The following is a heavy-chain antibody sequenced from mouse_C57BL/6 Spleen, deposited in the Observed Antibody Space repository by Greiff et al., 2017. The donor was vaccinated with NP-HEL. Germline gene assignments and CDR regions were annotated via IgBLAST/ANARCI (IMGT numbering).Heavy chain of an antibody. CDR1: GFTFSDYG. Sequence: EVKLVESGGGLVKPGGSLKLSCAASGFTFSDYGMHWVRQAPEKGLEWVAYISSGSSTIYYADTVKGRFTISRDNAKNTLFLQMTSLRSEDTAMYYCARDFVTTVVAHWYFDVWGTGTTVTVSS. CDR2: ISSGSSTI. V-gene: IGHV5-17*01. CDR3: ARDFVTTVVAHWYFDV. D-gene: IGHD1-1*01. J-gene: IGHJ1*03.